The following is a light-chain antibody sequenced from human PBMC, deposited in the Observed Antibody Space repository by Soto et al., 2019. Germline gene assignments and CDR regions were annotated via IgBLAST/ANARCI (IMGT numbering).Light chain of an antibody. V-gene: IGKV1-17*01. CDR1: QGIGNR. J-gene: IGKJ1*01. CDR3: LQYWDYSWT. Sequence: DIQMTQSPSSLSASVGDRVTITCRASQGIGNRFIGWYQQKLGRPPKRLIYSTSTLHSGVPSRFSGSGSGTEFTLTISSLQPEDFATYYCLQYWDYSWTFGQGTKVDIK. CDR2: STS.